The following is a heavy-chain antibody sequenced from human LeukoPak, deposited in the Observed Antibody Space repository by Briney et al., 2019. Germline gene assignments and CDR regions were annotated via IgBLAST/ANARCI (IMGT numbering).Heavy chain of an antibody. CDR1: GGSISGYY. D-gene: IGHD1-26*01. Sequence: SETLSLTCTVSGGSISGYYWSWIRQPPGKGLEWIGYIYYSGSTNHNPSLKSRVTMSVDTSKNQFSLKLSSVTAADTAVYYCARHLVGATGTGPFDYWGQGTLVTVSS. CDR3: ARHLVGATGTGPFDY. J-gene: IGHJ4*02. V-gene: IGHV4-59*08. CDR2: IYYSGST.